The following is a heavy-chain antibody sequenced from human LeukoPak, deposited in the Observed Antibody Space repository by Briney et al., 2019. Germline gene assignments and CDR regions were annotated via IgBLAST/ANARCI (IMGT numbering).Heavy chain of an antibody. D-gene: IGHD2-2*01. CDR1: GYTFTSYY. CDR2: INPSGGST. Sequence: ASVKVSCKPSGYTFTSYYMHWVRQAPGQGLEWIGIINPSGGSTSYAQKFQGRVTMTRDTSTSTVYMELSSLRSEDTAVYYCARAERRCSSTSCYLFDYWGQGTLVTVSS. J-gene: IGHJ4*02. V-gene: IGHV1-46*03. CDR3: ARAERRCSSTSCYLFDY.